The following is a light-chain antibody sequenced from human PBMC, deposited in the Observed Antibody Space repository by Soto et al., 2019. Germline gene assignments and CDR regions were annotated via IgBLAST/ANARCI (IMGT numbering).Light chain of an antibody. CDR3: HQRQSWPRT. CDR2: SVS. V-gene: IGKV3-20*01. J-gene: IGKJ1*01. CDR1: QSVSNDY. Sequence: EMVLKQSPGTASLSPGDRATHSCRASQSVSNDYVAWVQQKPGQTPRLLIYSVSSRATGIPDRFSGSGSGTDFTLTISDVQPEDFAVYYCHQRQSWPRTFGQGTKVDIK.